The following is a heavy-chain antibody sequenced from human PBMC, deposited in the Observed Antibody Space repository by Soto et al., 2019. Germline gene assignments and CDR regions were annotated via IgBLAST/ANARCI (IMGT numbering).Heavy chain of an antibody. CDR3: ARAFRTYYDYVWGRHKEESYYFDF. V-gene: IGHV1-2*04. J-gene: IGHJ4*02. Sequence: EASVKVSCKASGYTFTGYYIHWVRQAPGQGLEWMGWINPNTGGTNYAQKFQAWVTMTTDTSISTAYMELSRLRSDDTAVYYCARAFRTYYDYVWGRHKEESYYFDFWGQGTLVTVSS. CDR1: GYTFTGYY. D-gene: IGHD3-16*01. CDR2: INPNTGGT.